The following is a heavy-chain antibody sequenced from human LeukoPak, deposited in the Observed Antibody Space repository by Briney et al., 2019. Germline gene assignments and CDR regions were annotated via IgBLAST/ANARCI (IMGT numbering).Heavy chain of an antibody. CDR3: ARGTDS. Sequence: GQGLEWMGWMNPNSGNTVYAQKFQGRVTMTRNTSITTAYMELSSLRSEDTAVYYCARGTDSWGQGTLVTVSS. J-gene: IGHJ4*02. V-gene: IGHV1-8*01. CDR2: MNPNSGNT.